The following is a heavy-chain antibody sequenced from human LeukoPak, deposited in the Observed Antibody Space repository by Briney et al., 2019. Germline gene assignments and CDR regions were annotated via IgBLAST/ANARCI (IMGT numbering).Heavy chain of an antibody. CDR1: GGSISSYY. D-gene: IGHD1-26*01. V-gene: IGHV4-59*04. CDR2: IYSSGST. CDR3: AKSGGYGLIDY. Sequence: PSETLSLTCTVSGGSISSYYWSWIRQPPGKGLEWIGNIYSSGSTYYNASLQSRVTISIDTSENQFSLRLNSVTAADTAMYYCAKSGGYGLIDYWGQGTRVTVSS. J-gene: IGHJ4*02.